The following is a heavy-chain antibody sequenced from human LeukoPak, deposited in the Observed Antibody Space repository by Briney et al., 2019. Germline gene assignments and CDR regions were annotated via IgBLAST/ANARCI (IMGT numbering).Heavy chain of an antibody. J-gene: IGHJ5*02. Sequence: GGSLRLSCAASGFTFSSYAMSWVRQAPGKGLEWVSAISGSGGSTYYADSVKGRFTISRDNTKNPLYLQTNSLRGEATAAYYCAKDYSSGWYESWFDPWGPGTLVAVSS. CDR2: ISGSGGST. CDR1: GFTFSSYA. CDR3: AKDYSSGWYESWFDP. D-gene: IGHD6-19*01. V-gene: IGHV3-23*01.